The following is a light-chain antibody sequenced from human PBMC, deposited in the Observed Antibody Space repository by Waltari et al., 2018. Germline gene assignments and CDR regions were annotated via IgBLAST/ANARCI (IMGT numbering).Light chain of an antibody. V-gene: IGKV3-15*01. J-gene: IGKJ2*01. CDR1: ESISRN. CDR2: DAS. Sequence: EIDMTQSPATLSLSPGERATLSCRASESISRNLAWYQQKGGQPPRLLIYDASTRAMGVPVRFTGSGSGTEFTLTISSLQSEDFAVYHCHQYNNWPLYTFGQGTRLEIK. CDR3: HQYNNWPLYT.